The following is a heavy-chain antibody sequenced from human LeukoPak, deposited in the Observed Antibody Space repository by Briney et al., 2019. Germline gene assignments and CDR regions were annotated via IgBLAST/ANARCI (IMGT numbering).Heavy chain of an antibody. J-gene: IGHJ4*02. V-gene: IGHV4-59*08. CDR1: GGSISSYY. CDR2: IYYSGST. D-gene: IGHD1-26*01. CDR3: ARLASGSYGPLTPFDY. Sequence: PSETLSLTCTVSGGSISSYYWSWIRQPPGKGLEWIGYIYYSGSTNYNPSLKSRVTISVDTSKNQFSLRLSSVTAADTAVYYSARLASGSYGPLTPFDYSGQGTLVTVSS.